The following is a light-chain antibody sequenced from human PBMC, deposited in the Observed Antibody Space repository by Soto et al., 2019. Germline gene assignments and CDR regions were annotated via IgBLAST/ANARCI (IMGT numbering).Light chain of an antibody. V-gene: IGLV1-47*01. CDR2: RNN. J-gene: IGLJ2*01. CDR1: SSNIGSKY. CDR3: AAWDANVGGQA. Sequence: QSVLTQPPSASGTPGQRVTISFSGSSSNIGSKYVYWYQQLPGTAPKLLIYRNNQRPSGVPDRFSGSKSGTSASLAISGLRSEDEADYYCAAWDANVGGQAFGRGTKLTVL.